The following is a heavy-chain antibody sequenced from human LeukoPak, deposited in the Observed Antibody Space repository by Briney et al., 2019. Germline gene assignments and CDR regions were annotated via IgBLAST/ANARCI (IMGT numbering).Heavy chain of an antibody. CDR3: LSNYVLAVGY. V-gene: IGHV3-74*01. CDR2: ISSDGSTT. D-gene: IGHD4-11*01. Sequence: QSGGSLRLSCVVSGVTFHNFYIYWVRHAPGKGLEWISRISSDGSTTYYADFVKGRFTISRDNAKHTVYLHLNSLRAEDTAVYYCLSNYVLAVGYWGQGTLVTVSS. J-gene: IGHJ4*02. CDR1: GVTFHNFY.